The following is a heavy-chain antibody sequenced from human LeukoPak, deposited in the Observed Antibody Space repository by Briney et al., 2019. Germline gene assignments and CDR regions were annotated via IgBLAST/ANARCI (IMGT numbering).Heavy chain of an antibody. CDR1: GFTVSSNY. J-gene: IGHJ4*02. CDR3: ARGPALWFGELFYDY. V-gene: IGHV3-66*01. D-gene: IGHD3-10*01. CDR2: IYSGGST. Sequence: GGSLRLSCAASGFTVSSNYMSWVRQAPGKGLEWVSVIYSGGSTYYADSVKGRFTISRDNSKNTLYLQMNSLRAEDTAVYYCARGPALWFGELFYDYWGQGTLVTVSS.